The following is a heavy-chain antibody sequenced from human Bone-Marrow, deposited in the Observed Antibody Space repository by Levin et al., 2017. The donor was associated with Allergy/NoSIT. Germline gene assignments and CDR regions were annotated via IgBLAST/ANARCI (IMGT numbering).Heavy chain of an antibody. V-gene: IGHV1-2*02. Sequence: ASVKVSCKASGYTFTGYYIHWLRQAPGQGLEWMGWTNPNGGGTNSAQNFHGRVTMTRDTSITTVYMDLSSLRYDDTAVYYCARGSIYYYGSGSYPYAMDVWGQGTTFIVSS. CDR3: ARGSIYYYGSGSYPYAMDV. CDR1: GYTFTGYY. CDR2: TNPNGGGT. J-gene: IGHJ6*02. D-gene: IGHD3-10*01.